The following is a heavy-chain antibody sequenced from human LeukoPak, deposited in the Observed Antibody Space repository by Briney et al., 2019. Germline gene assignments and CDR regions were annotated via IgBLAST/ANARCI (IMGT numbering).Heavy chain of an antibody. CDR1: GFTFRNYN. V-gene: IGHV3-21*01. Sequence: GSLRLSCVASGFTFRNYNLNWVRQVPGKGLEWVSSITSGGYIFSADSVKGRFTISRDNTKNSLYLQMSSLRAEDTAVYYCATYSGTYRDHWGQGTLVTVSS. CDR3: ATYSGTYRDH. CDR2: ITSGGYI. D-gene: IGHD1-26*01. J-gene: IGHJ4*02.